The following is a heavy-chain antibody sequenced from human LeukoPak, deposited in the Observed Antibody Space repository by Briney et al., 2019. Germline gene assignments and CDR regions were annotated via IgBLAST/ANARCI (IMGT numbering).Heavy chain of an antibody. CDR1: GYTFTSYY. V-gene: IGHV1-46*01. D-gene: IGHD3-9*01. J-gene: IGHJ6*02. Sequence: ASVKVSCKASGYTFTSYYMHWVRQAPGQGLEWMGIINPSGGSTSYAQKFQGRVTMTRDTSTSTVYMELSSLRSEDTAVYYCARDFTHLLTGDYRPPEDYYYGMDVWGQGTTVTVSS. CDR2: INPSGGST. CDR3: ARDFTHLLTGDYRPPEDYYYGMDV.